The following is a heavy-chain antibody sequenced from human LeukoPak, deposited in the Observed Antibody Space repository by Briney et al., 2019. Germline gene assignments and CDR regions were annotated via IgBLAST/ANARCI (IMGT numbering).Heavy chain of an antibody. Sequence: GESLKISCKGSGYSFTSYWISWVRQMPGKGLEWMGRIDPSDSYTNYSLSFQGHVTISADKSISTAYLQWSSLKASDTAMYYCARHGPSYCSSTSCYYYYGMDVWGQGTTVTVSS. D-gene: IGHD2-2*01. J-gene: IGHJ6*02. CDR3: ARHGPSYCSSTSCYYYYGMDV. V-gene: IGHV5-10-1*01. CDR2: IDPSDSYT. CDR1: GYSFTSYW.